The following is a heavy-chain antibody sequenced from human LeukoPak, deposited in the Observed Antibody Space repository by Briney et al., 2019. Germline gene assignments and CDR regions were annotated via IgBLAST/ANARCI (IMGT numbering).Heavy chain of an antibody. CDR2: MLYGGTNK. Sequence: PGGSLRLSCAASGFTFSDYYMSWIRQAPGKGLEWVAVMLYGGTNKYYADSVKGRFTISSDNSQNTLYLQMNSLRVEDTAVYHCARVFKGRYYFDYWGQGTLVTVSS. CDR3: ARVFKGRYYFDY. J-gene: IGHJ4*02. V-gene: IGHV3-33*08. CDR1: GFTFSDYY.